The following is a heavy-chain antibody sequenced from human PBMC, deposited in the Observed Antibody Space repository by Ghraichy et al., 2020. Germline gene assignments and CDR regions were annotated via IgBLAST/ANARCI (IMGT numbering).Heavy chain of an antibody. J-gene: IGHJ6*02. CDR1: GFIFSDYW. CDR2: INGDGSKR. D-gene: IGHD1-26*01. Sequence: GGSLRLSCVTSGFIFSDYWMTWVRQAPGKGLEWVANINGDGSKRNYVDTVEGRFTISRDNAEKSLFLQMNSLGSEDTAVYYCARHAGAPSVWGQGATVTVSS. CDR3: ARHAGAPSV. V-gene: IGHV3-7*01.